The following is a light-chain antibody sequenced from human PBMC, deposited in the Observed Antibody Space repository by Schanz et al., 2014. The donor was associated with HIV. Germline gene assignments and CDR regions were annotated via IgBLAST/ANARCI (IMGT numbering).Light chain of an antibody. V-gene: IGKV1-27*01. CDR3: QKYNSAPQT. CDR1: QSLDRW. Sequence: DIQMTQSPSTLSASVGDRVTITCRAGQSLDRWLAWYQQKPGKAPKLLIYAASTLQSGVPSRFSGSGSGTDFTLTISSLQPEDVATYYCQKYNSAPQTFGQGTKVEIK. CDR2: AAS. J-gene: IGKJ1*01.